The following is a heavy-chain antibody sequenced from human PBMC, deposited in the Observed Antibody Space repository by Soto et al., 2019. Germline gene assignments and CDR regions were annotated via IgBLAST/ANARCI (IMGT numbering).Heavy chain of an antibody. D-gene: IGHD3-3*01. J-gene: IGHJ6*02. CDR2: ISYDGSNK. Sequence: WGSLRLSCAASGFTFSSYVMHWVRQAPGKGLEWVAVISYDGSNKYYADSVKGRFTISRDNSKNTLYLQMNSLRAEDTAVYYCAKDEFITIFGVAYGMDVWGQGTTVTVYS. CDR1: GFTFSSYV. CDR3: AKDEFITIFGVAYGMDV. V-gene: IGHV3-30*18.